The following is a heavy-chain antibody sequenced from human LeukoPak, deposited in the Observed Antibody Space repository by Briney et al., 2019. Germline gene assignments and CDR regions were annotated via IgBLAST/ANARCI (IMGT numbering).Heavy chain of an antibody. Sequence: SETLSLTCTVSGGSISSYYWIWIRQPPGKGLEWIGYISYSGSTNYNPSLKSRVTISVDTSKNQFSLKLSSVTAADTAVYYCARESGGYSYGPFDYWGQGTLVTVSS. CDR1: GGSISSYY. D-gene: IGHD5-18*01. J-gene: IGHJ4*02. V-gene: IGHV4-59*01. CDR3: ARESGGYSYGPFDY. CDR2: ISYSGST.